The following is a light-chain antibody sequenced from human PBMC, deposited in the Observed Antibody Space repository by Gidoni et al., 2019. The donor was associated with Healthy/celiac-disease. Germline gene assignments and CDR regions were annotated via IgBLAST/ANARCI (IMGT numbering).Light chain of an antibody. CDR3: QQRSNWPPLFT. CDR2: DAS. Sequence: EIVLTQSPATLSLSPGERATLSCRASQSVSSYLAWYQQKPGQAPRLLIYDASNRATGIPARFSGSGSGTDFTLISSSLEPEDFAVYYCQQRSNWPPLFTFGPGTKVDIK. CDR1: QSVSSY. J-gene: IGKJ3*01. V-gene: IGKV3-11*01.